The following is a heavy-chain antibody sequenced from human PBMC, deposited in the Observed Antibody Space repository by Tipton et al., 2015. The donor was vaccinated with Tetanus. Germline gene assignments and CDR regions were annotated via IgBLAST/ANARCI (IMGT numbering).Heavy chain of an antibody. D-gene: IGHD5-18*01. V-gene: IGHV4-39*02. Sequence: TLSLTCTVSGGSISGKKYYWGWIRQAPGKGLEWIASIYFKGSPYYNPSLRSRLTIDVDTSQNLFSMSLTSVTAADTAVYYCARHLYGYWFDPWGQGALVTVSS. J-gene: IGHJ5*02. CDR2: IYFKGSP. CDR1: GGSISGKKYY. CDR3: ARHLYGYWFDP.